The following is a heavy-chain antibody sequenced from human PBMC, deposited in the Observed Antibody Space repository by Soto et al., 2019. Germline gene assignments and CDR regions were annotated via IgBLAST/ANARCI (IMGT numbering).Heavy chain of an antibody. J-gene: IGHJ6*03. Sequence: GESLKISCKGSGYSFTSYWIGWVRQMPGKGLEWMGIIYPGDSDTRYSPSFQGQVTISADKSISTAYLQWSSLKASDTAMYYCSRRYSSSWYYMDFWGKGTTVTVSS. CDR2: IYPGDSDT. V-gene: IGHV5-51*01. CDR3: SRRYSSSWYYMDF. D-gene: IGHD6-13*01. CDR1: GYSFTSYW.